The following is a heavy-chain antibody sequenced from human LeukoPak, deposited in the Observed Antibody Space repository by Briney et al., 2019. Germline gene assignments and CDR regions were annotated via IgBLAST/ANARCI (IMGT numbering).Heavy chain of an antibody. CDR1: GGSISSYY. D-gene: IGHD3-3*01. CDR3: ARTTGYYNAFDT. CDR2: IYYSGST. Sequence: TSETLSLTCTVPGGSISSYYWSWIRQTPGKGLEWIGYIYYSGSTNCNPSLKSRVTISIDTSKNQFSLRLSSVTAADTAVYYCARTTGYYNAFDTWGQGTMVTVSS. J-gene: IGHJ3*02. V-gene: IGHV4-59*08.